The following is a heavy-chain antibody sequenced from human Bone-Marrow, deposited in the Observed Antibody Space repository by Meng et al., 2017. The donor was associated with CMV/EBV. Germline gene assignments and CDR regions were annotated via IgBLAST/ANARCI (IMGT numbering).Heavy chain of an antibody. CDR2: ISSSSSYT. J-gene: IGHJ4*02. CDR1: GFTFSAYY. D-gene: IGHD1-26*01. CDR3: ARSRYSGSYLDY. Sequence: GRLEGSGGGFVQPGGSLRLTCAASGFTFSAYYMSWIRQAPGKGLEWVSYISSSSSYTNYADSVKGRFTISRDNAKNSLYLQMNSLRAEDTAVYYCARSRYSGSYLDYWGQGTLVTVSS. V-gene: IGHV3-11*06.